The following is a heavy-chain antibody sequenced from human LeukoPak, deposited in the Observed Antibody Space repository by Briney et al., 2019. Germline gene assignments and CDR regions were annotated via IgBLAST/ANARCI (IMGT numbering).Heavy chain of an antibody. CDR3: ARQSGGVGTKVDY. J-gene: IGHJ4*02. V-gene: IGHV4-59*08. CDR1: GGSFSGYY. CDR2: IYYSGGT. Sequence: SEALSLTCAVYGGSFSGYYWTWIRQPPGKGLEWIGYIYYSGGTNYNPSLKSRVTISVDTSKNQFSLKLSSVTAADTAVYYCARQSGGVGTKVDYWGQGTLVTVSS. D-gene: IGHD3-16*01.